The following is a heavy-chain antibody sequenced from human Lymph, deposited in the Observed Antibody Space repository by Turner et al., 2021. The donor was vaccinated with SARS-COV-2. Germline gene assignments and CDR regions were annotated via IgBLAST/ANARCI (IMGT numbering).Heavy chain of an antibody. J-gene: IGHJ4*02. D-gene: IGHD6-19*01. CDR2: ISGSGGTT. Sequence: EVQLLESGGGLVQPGGSLRLSCAASGFTFSSYAMSWVRQAPGKGLECVSGISGSGGTTHYADSLKGRFTISRDNSKNTLYLQMNSLRAEDTAVYYCAKDRFTLSSGWEDYWGQGTLVTVSS. CDR3: AKDRFTLSSGWEDY. V-gene: IGHV3-23*01. CDR1: GFTFSSYA.